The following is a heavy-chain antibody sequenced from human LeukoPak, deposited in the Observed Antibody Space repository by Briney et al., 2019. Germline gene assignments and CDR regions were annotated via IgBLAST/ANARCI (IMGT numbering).Heavy chain of an antibody. CDR2: INHSGST. V-gene: IGHV4-34*01. CDR1: GGSFSGYY. CDR3: ARADSRISPGFDY. Sequence: PSETLSLTCAVYGGSFSGYYWSWIRQPPGKGLEWIGEINHSGSTNYNPSLKSRVTISVDTSKNQFSLKLSSVTAADTAVYYCARADSRISPGFDYWGQGTLVTVSS. J-gene: IGHJ4*02. D-gene: IGHD2/OR15-2a*01.